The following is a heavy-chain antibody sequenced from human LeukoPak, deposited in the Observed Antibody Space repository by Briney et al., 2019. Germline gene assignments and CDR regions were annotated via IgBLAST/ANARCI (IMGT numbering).Heavy chain of an antibody. D-gene: IGHD1-14*01. V-gene: IGHV3-48*03. CDR3: ARDRNSPAKYYFDY. CDR1: GFTFSSYE. CDR2: ISRSGSNI. J-gene: IGHJ4*02. Sequence: GGSLRLSCAASGFTFSSYEMNWVRQGPGKGLEWLSYISRSGSNIYYADSVKGRFTISRDNAKNSLYLQMNSLRAEDTAVYYCARDRNSPAKYYFDYWGQRTLVTVSS.